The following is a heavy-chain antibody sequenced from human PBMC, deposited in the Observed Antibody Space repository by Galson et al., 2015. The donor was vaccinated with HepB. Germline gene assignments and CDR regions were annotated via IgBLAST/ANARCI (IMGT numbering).Heavy chain of an antibody. V-gene: IGHV3-9*01. D-gene: IGHD3-10*01. CDR1: GFTFEDYA. Sequence: SLRLSCAASGFTFEDYAMHWVRQVPGKGLEWVSGISWNSDFTGYADSVRGRFTISRDNARYSLYLQMNSLRTEDTALYYCAQDLTYYYGSGSYFVAMDVWGQGTTDTVSS. CDR3: AQDLTYYYGSGSYFVAMDV. CDR2: ISWNSDFT. J-gene: IGHJ6*02.